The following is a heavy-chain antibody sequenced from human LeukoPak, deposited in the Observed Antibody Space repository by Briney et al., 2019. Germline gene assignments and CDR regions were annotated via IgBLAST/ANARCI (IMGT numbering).Heavy chain of an antibody. CDR1: GGSISSYY. CDR2: IYTSGST. Sequence: PSETLSLTCTVSGGSISSYYWSWIRQPAGKGLEWIGRIYTSGSTNYNPSLKSRVTISVDTSKNQFSLKLSSVTAADTAVYYCARYYYDSSGYSMLDYWGQGTLVTVSS. CDR3: ARYYYDSSGYSMLDY. D-gene: IGHD3-22*01. J-gene: IGHJ4*02. V-gene: IGHV4-4*07.